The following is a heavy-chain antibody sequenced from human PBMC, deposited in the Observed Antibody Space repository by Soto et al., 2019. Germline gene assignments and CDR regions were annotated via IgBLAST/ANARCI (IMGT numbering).Heavy chain of an antibody. D-gene: IGHD3-10*01. CDR1: GFTFSSYG. CDR2: ISYDGSNK. CDR3: ASGGSGPDFDY. V-gene: IGHV3-30*03. J-gene: IGHJ4*02. Sequence: GGSLRLSCAASGFTFSSYGMHWVRQAPGKGLEWVAVISYDGSNKYYADSVKGRFTISRDNSKNTLYLQMNSLRAEDTAVYYCASGGSGPDFDYWGQGTLVTVSS.